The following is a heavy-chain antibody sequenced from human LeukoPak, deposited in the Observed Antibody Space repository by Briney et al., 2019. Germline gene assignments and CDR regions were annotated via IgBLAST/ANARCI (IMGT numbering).Heavy chain of an antibody. D-gene: IGHD6-13*01. CDR1: GCTFTGYY. CDR3: ARLHPGIAAAGKEGFDY. Sequence: ASVKVSCKASGCTFTGYYMHWVRQAPGQGLEWMGWINPNSGGTNYAQKFQGRVTMTRDTSISTAYMELSRLRSDDTAVYYCARLHPGIAAAGKEGFDYWGQGTLVTVSS. CDR2: INPNSGGT. V-gene: IGHV1-2*02. J-gene: IGHJ4*02.